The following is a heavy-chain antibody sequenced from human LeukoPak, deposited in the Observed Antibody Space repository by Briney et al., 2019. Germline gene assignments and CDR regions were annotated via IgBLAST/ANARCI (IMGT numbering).Heavy chain of an antibody. J-gene: IGHJ4*02. CDR3: ARGKRGYSSSWFFDY. CDR2: ISSSSSYI. D-gene: IGHD6-13*01. CDR1: GFTFSSYS. V-gene: IGHV3-21*01. Sequence: NPGGSLRLSCAASGFTFSSYSMNWVRQAPGKGLEWLSSISSSSSYIYYADSVKGRFTISRDNAKNSLYLQMNSLRAEDTAVYYCARGKRGYSSSWFFDYWGQGTLVTVSS.